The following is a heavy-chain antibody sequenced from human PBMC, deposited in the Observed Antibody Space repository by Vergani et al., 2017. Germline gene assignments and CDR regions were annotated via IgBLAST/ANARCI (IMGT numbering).Heavy chain of an antibody. V-gene: IGHV4-4*03. CDR2: VFHSGST. CDR1: GGSISSSNW. D-gene: IGHD2-2*02. CDR3: ATIGYRRWGYYFDY. Sequence: QVQLQESGPGLVKPPGTLSLTCAVPGGSISSSNWWSWVRQPPGKGLEWIGYVFHSGSTNYSPSLKSRVTISPDTSKSQFSLRLTSVTAADTAVYYCATIGYRRWGYYFDYWGQGILVTVSS. J-gene: IGHJ4*02.